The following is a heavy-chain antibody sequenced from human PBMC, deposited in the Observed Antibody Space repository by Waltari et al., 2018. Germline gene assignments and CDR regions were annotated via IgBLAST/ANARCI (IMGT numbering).Heavy chain of an antibody. CDR3: ARQPGSYLPFDY. Sequence: GAEVKKPGESLKISCEASGYSFTSYWIGWVRQMPGKGLEWVGIFCPGDSDTRYSPSFQGHVTISADLSISTAYLEWSTLKASDTAIYYCARQPGSYLPFDYWGQGTLVTVSS. CDR2: FCPGDSDT. CDR1: GYSFTSYW. D-gene: IGHD1-26*01. J-gene: IGHJ4*02. V-gene: IGHV5-51*01.